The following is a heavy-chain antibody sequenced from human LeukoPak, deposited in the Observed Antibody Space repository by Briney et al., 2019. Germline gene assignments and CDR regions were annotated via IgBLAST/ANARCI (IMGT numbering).Heavy chain of an antibody. D-gene: IGHD5-18*01. CDR2: IYYSGST. CDR3: ASVDTAMVYFDY. Sequence: SETLSLTCTVSGGSISSYYWSWIRQPPGKGLEGIGYIYYSGSTNYNPSLKSRVTISVDTSKNQFSLELSSVTAADTAVYYCASVDTAMVYFDYWGQGTLVTVSS. V-gene: IGHV4-59*01. J-gene: IGHJ4*02. CDR1: GGSISSYY.